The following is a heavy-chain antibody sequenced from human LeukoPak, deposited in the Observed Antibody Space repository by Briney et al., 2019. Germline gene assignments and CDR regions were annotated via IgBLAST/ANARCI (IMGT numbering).Heavy chain of an antibody. CDR1: GFTFSSYG. D-gene: IGHD6-19*01. CDR2: ISYDGSNK. Sequence: GGSLRLSCAASGFTFSSYGMHWVRQAPGKGLEWVAVISYDGSNKYYADSVKGRFTISRDNSKNTLYLQMNSLRAEDTAVYYCAKGLARYSSVPYYFDYWGQGTLVTVSS. CDR3: AKGLARYSSVPYYFDY. J-gene: IGHJ4*02. V-gene: IGHV3-30*18.